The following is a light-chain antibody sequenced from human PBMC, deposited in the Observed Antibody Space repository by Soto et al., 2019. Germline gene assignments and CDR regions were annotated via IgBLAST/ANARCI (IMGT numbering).Light chain of an antibody. V-gene: IGKV1-6*02. Sequence: AIQMTQSPSSQSAFVGDAVTITCRASQDIRSDLAWYQQKPGKAPKLLMYGASALQSGVPSRFSGSGSGTDFTLTISSLQPEDFATYYCLQDYNYPRTFGQGTKVEIK. CDR3: LQDYNYPRT. CDR1: QDIRSD. CDR2: GAS. J-gene: IGKJ1*01.